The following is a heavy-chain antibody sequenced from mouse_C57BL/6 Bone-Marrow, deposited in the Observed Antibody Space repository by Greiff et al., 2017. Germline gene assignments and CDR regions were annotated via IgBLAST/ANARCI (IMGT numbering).Heavy chain of an antibody. CDR2: INPSSGYT. CDR1: GSTFTSYW. D-gene: IGHD4-1*01. V-gene: IGHV1-7*01. J-gene: IGHJ2*01. CDR3: ARAANWYYFDY. Sequence: QVQLKESGAELAQPGASVKLSCKASGSTFTSYWMHWVQQRPGQGLEWIGYINPSSGYTKYNQKFKDKATLTADKSSSTAYLQLSGLTYEDSAVYYCARAANWYYFDYWGQGTTLTGSS.